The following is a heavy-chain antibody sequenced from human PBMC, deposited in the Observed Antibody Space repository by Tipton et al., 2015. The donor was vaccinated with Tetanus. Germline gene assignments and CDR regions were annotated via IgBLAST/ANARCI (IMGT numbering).Heavy chain of an antibody. Sequence: TLSLTCTVSGGSVNSGTYYWSWIRQPPGKGLEWIGCIYYSGSTNYNPSLKSRVTISVDTSKNQFSLKLSSVTAADTAVYYCARGATTVTWGHGGGRDGRGDAFDIWGQETMVTVSS. CDR3: ARGATTVTWGHGGGRDGRGDAFDI. V-gene: IGHV4-61*01. CDR2: IYYSGST. J-gene: IGHJ3*02. D-gene: IGHD4-11*01. CDR1: GGSVNSGTYY.